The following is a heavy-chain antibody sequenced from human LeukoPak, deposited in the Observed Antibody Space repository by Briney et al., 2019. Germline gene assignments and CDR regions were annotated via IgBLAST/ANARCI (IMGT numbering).Heavy chain of an antibody. CDR1: GYSFTSYC. V-gene: IGHV5-51*01. D-gene: IGHD3-10*01. CDR3: ARLGGSGSYSILDY. CDR2: IYPGDSDT. Sequence: GESLKISCKGPGYSFTSYCIGWVRPIPGKGLAWMGIIYPGDSDTRYSPSLQGQVTISADKSISTPYLQWSSLKASDTAMYYCARLGGSGSYSILDYWGQGTLVTVSS. J-gene: IGHJ4*02.